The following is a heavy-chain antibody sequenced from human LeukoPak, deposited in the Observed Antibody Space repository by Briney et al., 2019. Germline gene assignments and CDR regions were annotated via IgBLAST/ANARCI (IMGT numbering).Heavy chain of an antibody. D-gene: IGHD6-13*01. CDR1: GGPFISGSYY. Sequence: ETRSLPCTVFGGPFISGSYYWSWIRQPPGKGLGWIGYIYYSGSTHYNPSLKSRVTISVDSTKNQFSLKLSSVTAADTAVYYCASDGSSWFYYFDYWGQRTLVTASS. V-gene: IGHV4-61*01. CDR2: IYYSGST. J-gene: IGHJ4*02. CDR3: ASDGSSWFYYFDY.